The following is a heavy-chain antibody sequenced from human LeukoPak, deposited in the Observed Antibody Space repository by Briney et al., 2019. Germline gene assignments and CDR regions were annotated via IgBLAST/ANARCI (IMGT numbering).Heavy chain of an antibody. V-gene: IGHV4-38-2*02. CDR3: ARAQDFSDSSGPNYLDF. D-gene: IGHD3-22*01. J-gene: IGHJ4*02. CDR2: FSHRGGS. CDR1: GYSLSSGFF. Sequence: PSETLSLTCTVSGYSLSSGFFCDWIRQSPGKGLEWIGSFSHRGGSYHDPSLKSRVTISVDTSKNQFSLKLLSVTAADTAVYYCARAQDFSDSSGPNYLDFWGQGILVTVSS.